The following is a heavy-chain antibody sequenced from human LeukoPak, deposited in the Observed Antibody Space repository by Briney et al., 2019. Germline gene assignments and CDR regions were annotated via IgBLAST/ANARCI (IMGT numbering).Heavy chain of an antibody. CDR3: ARDHDQEMATILLDY. CDR1: GYTFTSYG. CDR2: INPSGGST. Sequence: ASVKVSCKASGYTFTSYGISWVRQAPGQGLEWMGIINPSGGSTSYAQKFQGRVTMTRDTSTSTVYMELSSLRSEDTAVYYCARDHDQEMATILLDYWGQGTLVTVSS. J-gene: IGHJ4*02. V-gene: IGHV1-46*01. D-gene: IGHD5-24*01.